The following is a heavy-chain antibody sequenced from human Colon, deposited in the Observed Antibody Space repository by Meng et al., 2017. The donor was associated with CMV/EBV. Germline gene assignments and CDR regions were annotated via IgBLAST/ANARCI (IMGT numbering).Heavy chain of an antibody. Sequence: ASVKVSCKASGYTFTGSYMHWVRQAPGQGLEWMGWINSDSGGTSSAQKFQGRVTMTRDTSISTAYMELSWLRSDDTAMYYCVIAIIAAGPYYFDYWGQGTLVTVSS. CDR1: GYTFTGSY. CDR2: INSDSGGT. CDR3: VIAIIAAGPYYFDY. V-gene: IGHV1-2*02. J-gene: IGHJ4*02. D-gene: IGHD6-6*01.